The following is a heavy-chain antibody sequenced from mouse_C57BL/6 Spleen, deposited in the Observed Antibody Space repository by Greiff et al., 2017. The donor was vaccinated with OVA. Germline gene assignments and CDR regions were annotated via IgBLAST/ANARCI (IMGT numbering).Heavy chain of an antibody. Sequence: QVQLQQPGAELVRPGSSVKLSCKASGYTFTSYWMHWVKQRPIQGLEWIGNIDPSDSETHYNQKFKDKATLTVDKSSSTAYMQLSSLTSEDSAVYDCARRGSSREGYYFDYWGQGTTLTVSS. D-gene: IGHD1-3*01. CDR3: ARRGSSREGYYFDY. V-gene: IGHV1-52*01. CDR2: IDPSDSET. J-gene: IGHJ2*01. CDR1: GYTFTSYW.